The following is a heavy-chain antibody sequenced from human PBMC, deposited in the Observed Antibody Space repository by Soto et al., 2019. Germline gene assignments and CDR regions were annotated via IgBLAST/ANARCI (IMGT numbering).Heavy chain of an antibody. J-gene: IGHJ5*02. CDR1: GGSFSGYY. D-gene: IGHD6-6*01. CDR2: INHSGST. CDR3: ARGFESSSDPTYCNWFDP. V-gene: IGHV4-34*01. Sequence: QVQLQQWGAGLLKPSETLSLTRAVYGGSFSGYYWSWIRQPPGKGLEWIGEINHSGSTNYNPSLKSRVTISVDTSKNQFSLKLSSVTAADTAVYYCARGFESSSDPTYCNWFDPWGQGTLVTVSS.